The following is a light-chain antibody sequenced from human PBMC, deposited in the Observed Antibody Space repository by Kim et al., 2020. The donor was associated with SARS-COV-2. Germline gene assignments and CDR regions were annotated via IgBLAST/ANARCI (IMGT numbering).Light chain of an antibody. CDR3: QVWDSNTDLVI. CDR1: NIGTKS. V-gene: IGLV3-21*04. CDR2: FDI. J-gene: IGLJ2*01. Sequence: RQTTRITGGGDNIGTKSVHWYQQKAGQAPVLVMYFDIDRPSGIPERFSASNSGNAATLTISRVEAGDEADYSCQVWDSNTDLVIFGGGTQLTVL.